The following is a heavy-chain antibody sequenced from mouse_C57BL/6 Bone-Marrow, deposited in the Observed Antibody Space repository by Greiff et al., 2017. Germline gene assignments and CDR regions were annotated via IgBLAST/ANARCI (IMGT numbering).Heavy chain of an antibody. V-gene: IGHV1-55*01. CDR2: IYPGSGST. Sequence: HVQLQQPGAELVKPGASVKMSCKASGYTFTSYWITWVKQRPGQGLEWIGDIYPGSGSTNYNEKFKSKATLTVDTSSSTAYMQLSSLTSEDSAVYYCAGGTTREATDYWGQGTTLTVSS. J-gene: IGHJ2*01. CDR3: AGGTTREATDY. D-gene: IGHD1-1*01. CDR1: GYTFTSYW.